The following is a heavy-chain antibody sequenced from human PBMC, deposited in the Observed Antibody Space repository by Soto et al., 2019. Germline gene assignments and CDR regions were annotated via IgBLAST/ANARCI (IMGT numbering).Heavy chain of an antibody. CDR1: GFTFSSYS. V-gene: IGHV3-21*01. D-gene: IGHD6-13*01. J-gene: IGHJ6*02. CDR2: ISSSSSYI. CDR3: ARDRLIAAAGDYYYYYYGMDV. Sequence: SGGSLRLSCAASGFTFSSYSMNWVRQAPGKGLEWVSSISSSSSYIYYADSVKGRFTISRDNAKNSLYLQMNSLRAEDTAVYYCARDRLIAAAGDYYYYYYGMDVWGQGTTVTVSS.